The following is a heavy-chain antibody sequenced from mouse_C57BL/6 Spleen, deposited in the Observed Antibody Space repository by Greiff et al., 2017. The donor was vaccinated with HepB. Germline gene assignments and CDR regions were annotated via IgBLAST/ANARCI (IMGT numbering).Heavy chain of an antibody. CDR2: IYPSDSET. D-gene: IGHD2-1*01. J-gene: IGHJ2*01. V-gene: IGHV1-61*01. CDR1: GYTFTSYW. CDR3: ARREDGNFVFDY. Sequence: VQLQQPGAELVRPGSSVKLSCKASGYTFTSYWMDWVKQRPGQGLEWIGNIYPSDSETHYNQKFKDKATLTVDKSSSTAYMQLSSLTSEDSAVYYCARREDGNFVFDYWGQGTTLTVSS.